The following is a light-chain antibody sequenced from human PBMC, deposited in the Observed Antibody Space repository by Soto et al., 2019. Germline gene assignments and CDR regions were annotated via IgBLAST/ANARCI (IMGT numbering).Light chain of an antibody. CDR1: QTILSN. CDR3: QQYNNWPIT. V-gene: IGKV3-15*01. Sequence: EIVMTQSPATLSVSPGEGATLSCRASQTILSNLAWYQQKPGQAPRLLIYGASTRATGFPARFSGSGSGTEFTLTISSLQSEDFAVYYCQQYNNWPITFGQGTRLEIK. CDR2: GAS. J-gene: IGKJ5*01.